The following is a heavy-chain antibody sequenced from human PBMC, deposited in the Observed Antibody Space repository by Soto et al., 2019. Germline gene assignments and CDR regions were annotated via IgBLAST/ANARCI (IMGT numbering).Heavy chain of an antibody. J-gene: IGHJ4*02. Sequence: QVQLVESGGGVVQPGRSLRLSCAASGFTFSSYAMHWVRQAPGKGLEWVAVISYDGSNKYYADSVKGRFTISRDNSKNSLYLQMNSLRAEDTAVYYCARGNPAYCSGGSCYGLDYCGQATLVTVSS. V-gene: IGHV3-30-3*01. D-gene: IGHD2-15*01. CDR1: GFTFSSYA. CDR3: ARGNPAYCSGGSCYGLDY. CDR2: ISYDGSNK.